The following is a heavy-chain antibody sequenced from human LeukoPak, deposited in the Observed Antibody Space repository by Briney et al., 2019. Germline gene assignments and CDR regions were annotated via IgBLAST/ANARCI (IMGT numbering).Heavy chain of an antibody. Sequence: SETLSLTCAVYGGSFSGYYWSWIRQPPGKGLEWIGSIYYSGSTYYNPSLKSRVTISVDTSKNQFSLKLSSVTAADTAVYYCADLGGVWGQGTLVTVSS. V-gene: IGHV4-34*01. J-gene: IGHJ4*02. CDR3: ADLGGV. D-gene: IGHD2-8*02. CDR1: GGSFSGYY. CDR2: IYYSGST.